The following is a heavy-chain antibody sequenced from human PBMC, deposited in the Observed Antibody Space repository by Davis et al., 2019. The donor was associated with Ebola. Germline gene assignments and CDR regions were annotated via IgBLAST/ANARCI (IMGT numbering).Heavy chain of an antibody. CDR3: AKGFWQSAYYFDS. D-gene: IGHD2-21*01. Sequence: GESLKISCAASGFSFSRYWMHWVRQAPGKGLVWVSRIKSDGSTKSYADSVKGRFTISRDNSKNTLYLQMSSLRSDDTAVYYCAKGFWQSAYYFDSWGQGTLV. V-gene: IGHV3-74*01. CDR1: GFSFSRYW. J-gene: IGHJ4*02. CDR2: IKSDGSTK.